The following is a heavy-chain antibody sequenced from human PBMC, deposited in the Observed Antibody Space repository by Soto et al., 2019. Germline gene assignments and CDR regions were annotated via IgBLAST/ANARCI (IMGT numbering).Heavy chain of an antibody. CDR3: ARVWGGAFDL. J-gene: IGHJ3*01. Sequence: QVQLQESGPGLVKPSETLSLTCTVSGGSISSYYWSWIRQPPGKGLEWIGYIYYSGSTNYNPSLKCRVTLSVDTSKNQFSLKLSSVAAADTAVYYCARVWGGAFDLWGQGTIVTVSS. D-gene: IGHD3-10*01. CDR1: GGSISSYY. CDR2: IYYSGST. V-gene: IGHV4-59*01.